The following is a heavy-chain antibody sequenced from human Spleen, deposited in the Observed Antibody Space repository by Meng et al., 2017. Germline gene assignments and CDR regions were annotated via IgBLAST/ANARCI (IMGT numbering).Heavy chain of an antibody. V-gene: IGHV4-4*02. Sequence: VTLPQWGPGRLKPSETLSLTYAVSGGSISTTKWWNWVRQTPGKGLEWVGEIYHSGSTNYNPSLKSRVTMSVDKSKNQFSLKLTSVTAADTAVYYCASYNSGWPQFDSWGQGILVTVSS. CDR2: IYHSGST. CDR1: GGSISTTKW. CDR3: ASYNSGWPQFDS. J-gene: IGHJ4*02. D-gene: IGHD6-19*01.